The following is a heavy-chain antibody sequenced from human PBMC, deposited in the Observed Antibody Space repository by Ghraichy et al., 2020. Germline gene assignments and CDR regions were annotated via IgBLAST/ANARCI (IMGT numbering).Heavy chain of an antibody. Sequence: SGPTLVKPTQTLTLTCTFSGFSLSTSGMCVSWIRQPPGKALEWLALIDWDDDKYYSTSLKTRLTISKDTSKNQVVLTMTNMDPVDTATYYCARAYYDSSGYYSEDRYWYFDLWGRGTLVTVSS. V-gene: IGHV2-70*01. CDR3: ARAYYDSSGYYSEDRYWYFDL. D-gene: IGHD3-22*01. J-gene: IGHJ2*01. CDR2: IDWDDDK. CDR1: GFSLSTSGMC.